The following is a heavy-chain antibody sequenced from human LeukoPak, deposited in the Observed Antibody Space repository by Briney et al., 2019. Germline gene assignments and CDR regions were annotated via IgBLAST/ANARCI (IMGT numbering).Heavy chain of an antibody. CDR1: GGSFSGYY. V-gene: IGHV4-34*01. CDR3: ARHNGLIAYFDY. J-gene: IGHJ4*02. CDR2: INHSGST. Sequence: SETLSLTCAVYGGSFSGYYWNWIRQPPGKGLEWIGEINHSGSTNYNPSLKSRVTISVDTSKNQSSLKLSSVTAADTAVYYCARHNGLIAYFDYWGQGTLVTVSS. D-gene: IGHD3-22*01.